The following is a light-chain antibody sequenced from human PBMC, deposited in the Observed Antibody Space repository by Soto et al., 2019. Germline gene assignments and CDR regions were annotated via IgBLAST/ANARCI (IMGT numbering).Light chain of an antibody. J-gene: IGLJ3*02. V-gene: IGLV1-44*01. CDR2: SND. Sequence: QSVLTQAPSASGTPGQRVTISCSGSSSSIGSNTVSWYQQVPGTAPKLLFYSNDQRPSGVPDRFSGSKSGTSASLAIGGLQSEDEADYYCAAWDGSLNGWVFGGGTKVTVL. CDR3: AAWDGSLNGWV. CDR1: SSSIGSNT.